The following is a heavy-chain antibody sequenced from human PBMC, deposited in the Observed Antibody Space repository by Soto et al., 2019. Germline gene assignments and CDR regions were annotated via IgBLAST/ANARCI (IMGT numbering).Heavy chain of an antibody. Sequence: PSETLSLTCTVSGGSISSYYWSWIRQPPGKGLEWIGYIYHSGSTYYNPSLKSRVTISVDRSKNQFSLELSSVTAADTAVYYCARDPLRLLAGTFEGWFDPWGQGTLVTVSS. CDR1: GGSISSYY. J-gene: IGHJ5*02. CDR3: ARDPLRLLAGTFEGWFDP. D-gene: IGHD6-19*01. V-gene: IGHV4-59*04. CDR2: IYHSGST.